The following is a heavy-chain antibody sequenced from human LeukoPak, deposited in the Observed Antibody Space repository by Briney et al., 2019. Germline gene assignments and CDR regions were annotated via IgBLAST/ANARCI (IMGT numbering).Heavy chain of an antibody. V-gene: IGHV4-38-2*01. CDR2: IYHSGST. D-gene: IGHD6-13*01. J-gene: IGHJ3*02. Sequence: SETLSLTCAVSGYSINSGYYWGWIRQPPGKGLEWIGSIYHSGSTYYNPSLKSRVTISVDTSKNQFSLKLSSVTAADTAVYYCARGRRYSSSWYGAFGIWGQGTMVTVSS. CDR3: ARGRRYSSSWYGAFGI. CDR1: GYSINSGYY.